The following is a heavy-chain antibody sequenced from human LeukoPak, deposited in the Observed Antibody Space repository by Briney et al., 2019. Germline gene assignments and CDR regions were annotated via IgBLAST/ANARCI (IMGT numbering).Heavy chain of an antibody. Sequence: SETLSLTCTGSGCSIRSYYWSWIRQPPGKGLEWIGYIYYSGSTNYNPSLKSGVTISEDTSKNQFSLKLSSVTAADTAVYYCARVRPVAGTDYWGQGTLVTVSS. CDR2: IYYSGST. J-gene: IGHJ4*02. CDR3: ARVRPVAGTDY. CDR1: GCSIRSYY. V-gene: IGHV4-59*01. D-gene: IGHD6-19*01.